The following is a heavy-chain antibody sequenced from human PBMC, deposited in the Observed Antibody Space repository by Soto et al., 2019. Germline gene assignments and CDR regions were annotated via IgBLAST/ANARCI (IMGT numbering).Heavy chain of an antibody. V-gene: IGHV3-23*01. CDR2: VSGSGDNT. Sequence: EVQLLESGGGLVQPGGSLRLSCAASGFTFSKYSMSWVRQAPGKGLEWVSVVSGSGDNTYYADSVRGRFTISRDNSKNTLYLQMNSLRDEDTAVYYCARDHRYALDIWGQGRRVTVSS. CDR1: GFTFSKYS. CDR3: ARDHRYALDI. J-gene: IGHJ3*02.